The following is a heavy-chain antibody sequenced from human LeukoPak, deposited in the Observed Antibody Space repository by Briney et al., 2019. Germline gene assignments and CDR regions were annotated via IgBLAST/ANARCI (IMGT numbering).Heavy chain of an antibody. CDR2: LSYDGSNK. CDR3: ARDPSYYGYYFDY. Sequence: GGSLRLSCSASGFTFSSYGMHWVRQAPGEGLEWVAVLSYDGSNKYYADSVKGRFTISRDNSKNTLYLQMTSLRAEDTAVYYCARDPSYYGYYFDYRGQGTLVTVSS. D-gene: IGHD1-26*01. J-gene: IGHJ4*02. CDR1: GFTFSSYG. V-gene: IGHV3-30*03.